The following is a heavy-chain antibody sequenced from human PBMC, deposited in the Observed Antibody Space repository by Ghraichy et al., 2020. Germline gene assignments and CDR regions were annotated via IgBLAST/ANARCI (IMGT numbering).Heavy chain of an antibody. Sequence: GGSLRLSCAASGFIFNNYAMNWVRQAPGGGLEWVSGINAGGGGTYYADSVQGRFTISRDNSRNTLFLHMNSLRADDTAVYYCAKSLYYVDLFYLEYWGQGTLVTVSS. CDR2: INAGGGGT. V-gene: IGHV3-23*01. CDR1: GFIFNNYA. D-gene: IGHD3-10*02. J-gene: IGHJ4*02. CDR3: AKSLYYVDLFYLEY.